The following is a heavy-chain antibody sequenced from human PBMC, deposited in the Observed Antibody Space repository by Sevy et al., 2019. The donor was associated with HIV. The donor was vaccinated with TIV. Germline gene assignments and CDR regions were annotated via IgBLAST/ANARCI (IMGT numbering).Heavy chain of an antibody. Sequence: GGSLRLSCAASGFTFSYYTMNWVRQAPGKGLEWVSSISSGSSYIFYADSMKGRFTVSRDNAKNSLFLQMNSLRDEDTALYYCARSTDYYDNSGYDSWGRRTVVTVSS. D-gene: IGHD3-22*01. V-gene: IGHV3-21*03. CDR2: ISSGSSYI. J-gene: IGHJ4*02. CDR3: ARSTDYYDNSGYDS. CDR1: GFTFSYYT.